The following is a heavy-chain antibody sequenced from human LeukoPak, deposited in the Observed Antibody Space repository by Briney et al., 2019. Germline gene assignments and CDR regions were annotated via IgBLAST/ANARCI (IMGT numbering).Heavy chain of an antibody. CDR2: IKQDGSEK. Sequence: GGSLRLSCAASGFTFSSYWMSWVRQAPGKGLEWVANIKQDGSEKYYVDSVKGRFTISRDNAKNSLYLQMNSLRAEDTAVYYCAKDLDAVAGTEDDAFDIWGQGTMVTVSS. CDR1: GFTFSSYW. CDR3: AKDLDAVAGTEDDAFDI. J-gene: IGHJ3*02. V-gene: IGHV3-7*01. D-gene: IGHD6-19*01.